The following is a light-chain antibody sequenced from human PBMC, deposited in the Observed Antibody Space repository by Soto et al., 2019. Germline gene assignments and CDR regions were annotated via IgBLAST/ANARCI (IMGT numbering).Light chain of an antibody. J-gene: IGKJ1*01. V-gene: IGKV3-15*01. CDR1: QSVGSN. Sequence: EIVMTQSPVTLSVSPGERATLSCRASQSVGSNLAWYQQKPGQAPRLLIYGASTRATGIPARFSGSGSGTEFTRTISSLQSEDFAVYYCQQYNNWPRTFGQGTKVEIK. CDR3: QQYNNWPRT. CDR2: GAS.